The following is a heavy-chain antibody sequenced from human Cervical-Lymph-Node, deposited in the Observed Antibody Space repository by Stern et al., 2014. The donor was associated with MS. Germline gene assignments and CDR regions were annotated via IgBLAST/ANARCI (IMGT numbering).Heavy chain of an antibody. J-gene: IGHJ4*02. Sequence: EVQLVQSGGGLVQPGGSLRLSCAASGFSLSDNYMDWVRQAPGKGLEWVGRNRNKANSYTTEYAASVKGRFTISRDDSKSSLYLQMNSLKIEDTAVYYCARIGRGYGFGYDYWGQGTLVTVSS. CDR3: ARIGRGYGFGYDY. CDR2: NRNKANSYTT. CDR1: GFSLSDNY. D-gene: IGHD5-18*01. V-gene: IGHV3-72*01.